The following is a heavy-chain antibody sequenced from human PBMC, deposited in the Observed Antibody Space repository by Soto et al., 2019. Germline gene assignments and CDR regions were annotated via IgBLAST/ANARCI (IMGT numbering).Heavy chain of an antibody. V-gene: IGHV3-30*18. CDR1: GFTFSSYG. D-gene: IGHD2-15*01. Sequence: QVQLVESGGGVVQPGRSLRLSCAASGFTFSSYGMHWVRQAPGKGLEWVAVISYDGSNKYYADSVKGRFTISRDNSKNKLYLQMNSLRAEDTAVYYCAKGYCSGGSCYSIDYWGQGTLVTVSS. J-gene: IGHJ4*02. CDR2: ISYDGSNK. CDR3: AKGYCSGGSCYSIDY.